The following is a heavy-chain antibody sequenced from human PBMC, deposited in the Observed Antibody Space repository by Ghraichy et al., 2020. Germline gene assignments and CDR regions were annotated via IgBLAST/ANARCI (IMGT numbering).Heavy chain of an antibody. CDR3: AIHAYGFGWY. CDR1: GGSISSSSYY. CDR2: IYYSGST. D-gene: IGHD3-10*01. V-gene: IGHV4-39*01. Sequence: SETLSLTCTVSGGSISSSSYYWGWIRQPPGKGLEWIGSIYYSGSTYYNPSLKSRVTISVDTSKNQFSLKLSSVTAADTAVYYCAIHAYGFGWYWGQGTLVTVSS. J-gene: IGHJ4*02.